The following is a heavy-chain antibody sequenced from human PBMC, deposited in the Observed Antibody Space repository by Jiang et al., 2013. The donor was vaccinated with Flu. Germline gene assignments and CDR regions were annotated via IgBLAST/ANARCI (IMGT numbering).Heavy chain of an antibody. D-gene: IGHD3-22*01. CDR3: ARIVTTDAFDI. V-gene: IGHV4-34*01. CDR2: INHSGST. Sequence: LLKPSETLSLTCAVYGGSFSGYYWSWIRQPPGKGLEWIGEINHSGSTNYNPSLKSRVTISVDTSKNQFSLKLSSVTAADTAVYYCARIVTTDAFDIWGQGTMVTVSS. CDR1: GGSFSGYY. J-gene: IGHJ3*02.